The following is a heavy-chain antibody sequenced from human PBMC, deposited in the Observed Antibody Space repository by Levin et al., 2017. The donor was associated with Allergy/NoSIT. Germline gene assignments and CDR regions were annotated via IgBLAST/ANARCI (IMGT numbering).Heavy chain of an antibody. CDR3: SNWLFPRLPYYYYGMDV. CDR1: GFTFSDYY. J-gene: IGHJ6*02. CDR2: ISSSGSTI. D-gene: IGHD3-9*01. V-gene: IGHV3-11*01. Sequence: GGSLRLSCAASGFTFSDYYMSWIRQAPGKGLEWVSYISSSGSTIYYADSVKGRFTISRDNAKNSLYLQMNSLRAEDTAVYYCSNWLFPRLPYYYYGMDVWGQGTTVTVSS.